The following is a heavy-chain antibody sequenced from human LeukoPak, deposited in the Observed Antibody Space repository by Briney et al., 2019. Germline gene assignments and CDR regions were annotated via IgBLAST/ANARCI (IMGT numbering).Heavy chain of an antibody. CDR1: GYTCTNFD. V-gene: IGHV1-18*01. Sequence: GASVKVSCKASGYTCTNFDITWVRQAPGQGLEWMGWISTYNGDTKYAQKFQDRVTMTTDTSTSTAYMELRSLRSGDSAVYYCARGSTPIDYWGQGTLVTVSS. J-gene: IGHJ4*02. CDR2: ISTYNGDT. CDR3: ARGSTPIDY.